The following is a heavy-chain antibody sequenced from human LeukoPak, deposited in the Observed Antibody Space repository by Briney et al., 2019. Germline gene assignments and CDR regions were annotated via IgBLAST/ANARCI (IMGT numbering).Heavy chain of an antibody. CDR3: ARVEYSSSPDDY. CDR1: GYTFTSYA. CDR2: INAGSGNT. D-gene: IGHD6-6*01. Sequence: ASVKVSCKASGYTFTSYAMHWVCQAPGQRLEWMGWINAGSGNTKYSQKFQGRVTITRDTSASTAYMELSSLRSEDTAVYYCARVEYSSSPDDYWGQGTLVTVSS. V-gene: IGHV1-3*01. J-gene: IGHJ4*02.